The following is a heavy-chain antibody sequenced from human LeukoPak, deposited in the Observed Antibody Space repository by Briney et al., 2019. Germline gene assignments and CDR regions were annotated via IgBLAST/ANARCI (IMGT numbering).Heavy chain of an antibody. CDR1: GFTFSSYA. J-gene: IGHJ5*02. V-gene: IGHV3-30-3*01. D-gene: IGHD6-13*01. Sequence: GGSLRLSCAASGFTFSSYAMHWVRQAPGKGLEWVAVISYDGSNKYYADSVKGRFTISRDNSKNTLYLQMNSLRAEDTAVYYCARDRVAAKNWFDPWGQGTLVTVSS. CDR3: ARDRVAAKNWFDP. CDR2: ISYDGSNK.